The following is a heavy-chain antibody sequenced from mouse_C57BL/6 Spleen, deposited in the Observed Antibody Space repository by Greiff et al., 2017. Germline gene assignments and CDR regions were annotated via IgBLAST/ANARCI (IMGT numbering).Heavy chain of an antibody. Sequence: QVQLQQPGAELVKPGASVKLSCKASGYTFTSYWMQWVKQRPGQGLEWIGEIDPSDSYTNYNQKFKGKATLTVDTSSSTAYMQLSSLTSEDSAVYYCATGDGNLSFAYWGQGTLVTVSA. D-gene: IGHD2-1*01. CDR2: IDPSDSYT. CDR1: GYTFTSYW. J-gene: IGHJ3*01. V-gene: IGHV1-50*01. CDR3: ATGDGNLSFAY.